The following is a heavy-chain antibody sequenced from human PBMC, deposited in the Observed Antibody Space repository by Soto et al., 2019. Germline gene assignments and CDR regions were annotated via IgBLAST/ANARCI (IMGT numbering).Heavy chain of an antibody. CDR1: GGTFSSYA. D-gene: IGHD3-3*01. CDR2: IIPIFGTA. CDR3: ARDRGFWSVYNNWFDP. V-gene: IGHV1-69*13. J-gene: IGHJ5*02. Sequence: ASVNVSCKASGGTFSSYAISWVRQAPGQGLEWMGGIIPIFGTANYAQKFQGRVTITADESTSTAYMELRSLRSDDTAVYYCARDRGFWSVYNNWFDPWGQGTLVTVSS.